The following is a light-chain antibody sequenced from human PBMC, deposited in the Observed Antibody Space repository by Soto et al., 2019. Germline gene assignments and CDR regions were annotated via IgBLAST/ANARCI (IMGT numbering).Light chain of an antibody. CDR1: QSVSSSH. Sequence: EIVLTQSPGTLSLSPGETATLSCRASQSVSSSHLAWYQQKPGQAPRLLVYAASSRATGIPDRFSGSGSGTVFTLTISRLEPEDFAVYYCQQFGGSPLYTVGQGTKLEIK. J-gene: IGKJ2*01. CDR2: AAS. V-gene: IGKV3-20*01. CDR3: QQFGGSPLYT.